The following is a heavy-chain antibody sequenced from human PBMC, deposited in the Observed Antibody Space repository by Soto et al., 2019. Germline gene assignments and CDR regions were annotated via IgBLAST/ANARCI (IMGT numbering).Heavy chain of an antibody. CDR2: ISAYNGNT. CDR3: ARAQGDCSGGSCYSVYFDY. V-gene: IGHV1-18*01. CDR1: GYTFTSYG. Sequence: GASVKVSCKASGYTFTSYGISWVRQAPGQGLEWMGWISAYNGNTNYAQKLQGRVTMTTDTSTSTAHMELRSLRSDDTAVYYCARAQGDCSGGSCYSVYFDYWGQGTLVTVSS. D-gene: IGHD2-15*01. J-gene: IGHJ4*02.